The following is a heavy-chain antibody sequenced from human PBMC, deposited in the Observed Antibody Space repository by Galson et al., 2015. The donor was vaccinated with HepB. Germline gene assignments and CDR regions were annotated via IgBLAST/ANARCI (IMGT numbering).Heavy chain of an antibody. CDR3: ARARNSGSYQYFDY. CDR2: IIPFFGTG. CDR1: GGTFSSYA. J-gene: IGHJ4*02. D-gene: IGHD1-26*01. V-gene: IGHV1-69*13. Sequence: SVKVSCKASGGTFSSYAISWVRQAPGQGLEWMGGIIPFFGTGNYAQKFQGRVTITADESTSTAYMALSSLRSEDTAVYYCARARNSGSYQYFDYWGQGTLVTVSS.